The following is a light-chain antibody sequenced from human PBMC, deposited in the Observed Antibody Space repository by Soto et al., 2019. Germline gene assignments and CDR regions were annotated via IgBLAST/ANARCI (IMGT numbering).Light chain of an antibody. CDR1: QSVSSSY. Sequence: EIVLTQSPGTLSLSPVERATLSCMASQSVSSSYLAWYPQKPGQAPRLLIYGASSRATGIPDRFSGSGSGTDFTLTISRLEPEDFALYYCQQYVTSAITFGQGTRLEIK. CDR2: GAS. J-gene: IGKJ5*01. V-gene: IGKV3-20*01. CDR3: QQYVTSAIT.